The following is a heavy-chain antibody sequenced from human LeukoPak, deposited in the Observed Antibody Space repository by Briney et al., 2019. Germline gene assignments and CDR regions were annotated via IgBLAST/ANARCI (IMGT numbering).Heavy chain of an antibody. CDR2: ISDSGSST. J-gene: IGHJ4*02. CDR1: GFTFSAYA. V-gene: IGHV3-23*01. Sequence: QPGGSLRLSCAASGFTFSAYAMSWVRQAPGKGLEWVSAISDSGSSTYYADSVKARFTISRDNSKNTLYLQMNSLKAEDTAVYYCAKKAVGTSTGGPFDYWGQGTLVIVSS. CDR3: AKKAVGTSTGGPFDY. D-gene: IGHD1-26*01.